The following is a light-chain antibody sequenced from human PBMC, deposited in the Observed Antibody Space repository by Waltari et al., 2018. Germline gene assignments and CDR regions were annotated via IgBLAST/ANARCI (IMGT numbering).Light chain of an antibody. CDR1: QSVSSGY. Sequence: EVVLTQSPGTLSLSPGDRATLSCRASQSVSSGYLAWYPQKPGQSPRRLIYGASTRATGIPDRFSGSGSGTDFTLTISRLEPEDFAVYYCQQYAGSPPFTFGQGTKLEIK. J-gene: IGKJ2*01. CDR3: QQYAGSPPFT. CDR2: GAS. V-gene: IGKV3-20*01.